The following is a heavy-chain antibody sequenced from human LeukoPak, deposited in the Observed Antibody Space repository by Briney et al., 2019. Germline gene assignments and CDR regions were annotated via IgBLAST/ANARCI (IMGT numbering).Heavy chain of an antibody. CDR3: ASSGPWLALDY. D-gene: IGHD6-19*01. CDR1: GFTVSSNY. Sequence: GGSLRLSCAASGFTVSSNYMSWVRQAPGKGLEWVSVIYSGGSTYYADSVKGRFTISRDNSKSTLYLQMNSLRAEDTAVYYCASSGPWLALDYWGQGTLVTVSS. CDR2: IYSGGST. J-gene: IGHJ4*02. V-gene: IGHV3-66*01.